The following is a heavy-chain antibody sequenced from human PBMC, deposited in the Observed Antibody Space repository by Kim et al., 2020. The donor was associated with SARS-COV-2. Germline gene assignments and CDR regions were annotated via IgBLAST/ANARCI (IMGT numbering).Heavy chain of an antibody. Sequence: YYVDSVKGRFTISRDNAKCVVYLQMNSLRAEDTAVYYCARALVYYDFSRDGGGQGTLVTVSS. D-gene: IGHD3-3*01. J-gene: IGHJ1*01. CDR3: ARALVYYDFSRDG. V-gene: IGHV3-7*01.